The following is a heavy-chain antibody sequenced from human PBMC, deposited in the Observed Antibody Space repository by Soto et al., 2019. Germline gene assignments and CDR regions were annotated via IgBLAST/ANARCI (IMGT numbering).Heavy chain of an antibody. J-gene: IGHJ6*02. D-gene: IGHD3-3*01. CDR1: GYTFTSYA. CDR2: INAGNGNT. CDR3: ARDYERGRDCWSGPGMDV. Sequence: QVQLVQSGAEVKKPGASVKVSCKASGYTFTSYAMHWVRQAPGQRLEWMGWINAGNGNTKYSQKFQGRVTITRDTAASTAYMELSSLRAEDTAVDYCARDYERGRDCWSGPGMDVWGQGTTVTVSS. V-gene: IGHV1-3*01.